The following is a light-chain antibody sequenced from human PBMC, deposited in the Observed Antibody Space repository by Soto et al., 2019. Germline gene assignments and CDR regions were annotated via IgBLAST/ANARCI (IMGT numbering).Light chain of an antibody. CDR3: LLYYGGAQGV. Sequence: QTVVSQEPSLTVSPGGTVTHTCATSTGAVTRGYYPNWFQQKPGQAPRALIYSTSNKNSWTPARCSGCLIGGKAALTLSGVQPEDEAEYYCLLYYGGAQGVFGGGTKVTV. V-gene: IGLV7-43*01. CDR1: TGAVTRGYY. J-gene: IGLJ3*02. CDR2: STS.